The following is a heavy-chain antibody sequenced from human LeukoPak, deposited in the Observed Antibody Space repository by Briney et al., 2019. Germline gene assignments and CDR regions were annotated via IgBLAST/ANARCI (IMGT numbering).Heavy chain of an antibody. V-gene: IGHV3-7*01. CDR2: IKIDGRDT. CDR1: GFTLSIHW. Sequence: QPGGPLTLSCAASGFTLSIHWISWLRQAPGKGLEWVGNIKIDGRDTWYVESANGRFTISRDKAKKSLYLQMNSLRAEDTAMYYCARDYGERYFDYWGQGTLVTVSS. J-gene: IGHJ4*02. D-gene: IGHD4-17*01. CDR3: ARDYGERYFDY.